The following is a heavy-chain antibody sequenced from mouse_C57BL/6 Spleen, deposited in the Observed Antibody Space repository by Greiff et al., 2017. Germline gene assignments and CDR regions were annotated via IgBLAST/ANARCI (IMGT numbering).Heavy chain of an antibody. V-gene: IGHV1-53*01. CDR1: GYTFTSYW. D-gene: IGHD4-1*01. CDR2: INPSNGGT. CDR3: AVTSNWSWFAY. Sequence: VQLQQPGTELVKPGASVKLSCKASGYTFTSYWMHWVKQRPGQGLEWIGNINPSNGGTNYNEKFKSKATLTVDKSSSTAYLQLSSLTSAGSAVYYCAVTSNWSWFAYWGQGTLVTFSA. J-gene: IGHJ3*01.